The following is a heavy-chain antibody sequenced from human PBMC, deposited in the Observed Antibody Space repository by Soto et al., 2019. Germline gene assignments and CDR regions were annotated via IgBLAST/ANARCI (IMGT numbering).Heavy chain of an antibody. CDR2: IIPIFGTA. CDR3: ARENCSSTSCYSTYYYYGMDV. J-gene: IGHJ6*02. V-gene: IGHV1-69*13. CDR1: GGTFSSYA. Sequence: SVKVSCKASGGTFSSYAISWVRQAPGQGLEWMGGIIPIFGTANYAQKFQGRVTITADESTSTAYVELSSLRSEDTAVYYCARENCSSTSCYSTYYYYGMDVWGQGTTVNVSS. D-gene: IGHD2-2*01.